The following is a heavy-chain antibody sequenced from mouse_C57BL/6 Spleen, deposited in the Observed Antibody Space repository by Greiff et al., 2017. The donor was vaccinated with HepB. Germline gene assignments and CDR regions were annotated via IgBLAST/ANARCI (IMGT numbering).Heavy chain of an antibody. CDR2: IDPSDSDT. D-gene: IGHD2-4*01. CDR1: GYTFTSYW. CDR3: ARSGLRPWFAY. Sequence: VQLQQPGAELVKPGASVKLSCKASGYTFTSYWMQWVKQRPGQGLEWIGEIDPSDSDTNYNQKFKGKATLTVDTSSSTAYMPLSSLTAEDSAVYYGARSGLRPWFAYWGQGTLVTVSA. J-gene: IGHJ3*01. V-gene: IGHV1-50*01.